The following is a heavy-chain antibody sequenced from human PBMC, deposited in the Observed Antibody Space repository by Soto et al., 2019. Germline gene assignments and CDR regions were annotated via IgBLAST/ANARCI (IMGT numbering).Heavy chain of an antibody. CDR2: DIPIFDIT. CDR3: ARPDEGGYSSNHHYSYALDV. CDR1: GGTFRSYS. J-gene: IGHJ6*02. V-gene: IGHV1-69*01. D-gene: IGHD3-22*01. Sequence: QVQLVQSGAEVTKPGSSVKVSCKASGGTFRSYSISWVRQAPGQGLAGMGGDIPIFDITNYAQKYQGRVTITADESTSTAYMELSSLGSDDTAVYYCARPDEGGYSSNHHYSYALDVWGQGTTVTV.